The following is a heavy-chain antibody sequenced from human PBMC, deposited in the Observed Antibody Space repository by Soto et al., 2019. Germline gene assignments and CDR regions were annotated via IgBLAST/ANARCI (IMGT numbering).Heavy chain of an antibody. J-gene: IGHJ6*02. V-gene: IGHV3-53*05. Sequence: PGGSLRLSCAASGFTVSSNYMSWVRQAPGKGLEWVSVIYSGGSTYYADSAKGRFTISRDNSKNTLYLQMNSLRAEDTAVYYCARSSTRYDHYYGMDVWGQGTTVTVSS. CDR2: IYSGGST. CDR1: GFTVSSNY. CDR3: ARSSTRYDHYYGMDV.